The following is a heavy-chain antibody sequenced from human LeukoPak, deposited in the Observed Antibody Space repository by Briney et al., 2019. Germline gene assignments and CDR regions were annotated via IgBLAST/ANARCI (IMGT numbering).Heavy chain of an antibody. V-gene: IGHV3-7*01. CDR1: GFTFSSYW. D-gene: IGHD3-10*01. CDR3: ARSSTMVRGKGAFDY. J-gene: IGHJ4*02. Sequence: PGGSLRLSCAASGFTFSSYWMSWVRQAPGKGLEWVANIKQDGSEKYYVDSVEGRFTISRDNAKNSLYLQMNSPRAEDTAVYYCARSSTMVRGKGAFDYWGQGTLVTVSS. CDR2: IKQDGSEK.